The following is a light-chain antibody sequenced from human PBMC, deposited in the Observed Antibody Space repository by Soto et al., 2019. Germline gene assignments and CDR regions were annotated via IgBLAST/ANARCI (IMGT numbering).Light chain of an antibody. V-gene: IGKV3-15*01. CDR3: QQYLTWPWT. CDR2: GAS. J-gene: IGKJ1*01. CDR1: QSVSDY. Sequence: EIEMTQSPATLSVSPGERATLSCRASQSVSDYLVWYQQKPGQAPRLLISGASIRATGIPARFSGHGSGRAFPLTISSPQSEDFAVSYFQQYLTWPWTFRQGTKVDI.